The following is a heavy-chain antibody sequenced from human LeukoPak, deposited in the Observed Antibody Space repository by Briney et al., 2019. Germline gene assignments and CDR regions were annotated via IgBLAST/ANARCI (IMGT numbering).Heavy chain of an antibody. CDR3: AKGTSSGWYYFDY. D-gene: IGHD6-19*01. CDR1: GYSITSGYY. CDR2: IYQSGDT. J-gene: IGHJ4*02. Sequence: SETLSLTCIVSGYSITSGYYWGWIRQPPGKGLEWIGSIYQSGDTYYNPSLKSRVTISVDTSKNQFSLKLDSVTAADTAVYYCAKGTSSGWYYFDYWGQGTLVTVSS. V-gene: IGHV4-38-2*02.